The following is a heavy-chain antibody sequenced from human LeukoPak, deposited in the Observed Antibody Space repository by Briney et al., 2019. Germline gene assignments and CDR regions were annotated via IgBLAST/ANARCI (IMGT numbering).Heavy chain of an antibody. CDR2: IIPIFGTA. CDR1: GGTFSSYA. Sequence: SVKVSCKASGGTFSSYAISWVRQAPGQGLEWMGGIIPIFGTANYAQKFQGRVTITADESTSTAYMELSSLRSEDTAVYYCARTPAAGSNWFDPWGQGTLVTVSS. CDR3: ARTPAAGSNWFDP. J-gene: IGHJ5*02. D-gene: IGHD2-2*01. V-gene: IGHV1-69*13.